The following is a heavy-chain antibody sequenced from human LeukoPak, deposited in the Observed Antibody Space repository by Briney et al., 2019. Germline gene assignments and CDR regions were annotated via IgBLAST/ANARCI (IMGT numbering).Heavy chain of an antibody. V-gene: IGHV3-48*03. CDR2: INSRGTTI. CDR1: GFTFSSYE. CDR3: ARDDPRIAVEVGDY. D-gene: IGHD6-19*01. Sequence: GGSLRLSCAASGFTFSSYEMNWVRQSPGKGLEWVAYINSRGTTIYYADSVKGGFTISRDNAKNSLYLQMNSLRADDSAVYYCARDDPRIAVEVGDYWGRGTLGTVSS. J-gene: IGHJ4*02.